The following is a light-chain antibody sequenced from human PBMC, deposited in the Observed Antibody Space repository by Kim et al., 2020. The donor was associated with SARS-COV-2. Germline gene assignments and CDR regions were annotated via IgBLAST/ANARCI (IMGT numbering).Light chain of an antibody. V-gene: IGKV4-1*01. CDR2: WAS. J-gene: IGKJ2*01. CDR1: QSVFYSPKNKNY. Sequence: DIVMTQSPDSLAVSLGERATINCKSSQSVFYSPKNKNYLAWYQQKPGQPPKLLIYWASTRESGVPDRFSGSGFGTDFTLTISSLQAEDVAVYYCQHYYKYPPYTFAPGTKL. CDR3: QHYYKYPPYT.